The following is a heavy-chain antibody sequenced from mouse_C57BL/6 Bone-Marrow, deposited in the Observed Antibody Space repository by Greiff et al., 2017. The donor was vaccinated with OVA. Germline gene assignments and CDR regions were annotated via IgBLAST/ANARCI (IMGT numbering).Heavy chain of an antibody. CDR1: GYTFTSYW. Sequence: VQLQQPGAELVRPGSSVKLSCKASGYTFTSYWMDWVKQRPEQGLEWIGRIDPEDGDTEYAPKFQGKATMTADTSSNTAYLQLSSLTSEDTAVYYCTTLAMDYWGQGTSVTVSS. CDR2: IDPEDGDT. CDR3: TTLAMDY. J-gene: IGHJ4*01. V-gene: IGHV14-1*01.